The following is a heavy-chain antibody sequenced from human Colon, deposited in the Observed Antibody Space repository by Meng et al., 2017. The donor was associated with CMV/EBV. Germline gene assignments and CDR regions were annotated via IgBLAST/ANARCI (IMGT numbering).Heavy chain of an antibody. CDR3: ARVPGYYYYGMDV. Sequence: SGPTLVKPTQTFALTCTFSGFSLSTTGMRVSWIRQPPGKALEWLARIDWDDHKFYSTSLKNRLTISKDTSKNQVVLTVTNMDPVDTATYYCARVPGYYYYGMDVWGQGTTVTVSS. CDR2: IDWDDHK. V-gene: IGHV2-70D*14. J-gene: IGHJ6*02. CDR1: GFSLSTTGMR.